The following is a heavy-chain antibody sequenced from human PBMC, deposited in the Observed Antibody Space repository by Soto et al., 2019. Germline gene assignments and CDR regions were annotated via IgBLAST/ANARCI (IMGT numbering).Heavy chain of an antibody. CDR3: ARAGYSSRWYAVYF. Sequence: ASVKFSCTSSGYTFTSYDINWVRQATGQGLEWMGWMNPNSGNTGYAQKFQGRVTMTRNTSISTAYMELSSLRSEDTAVYYCARAGYSSRWYAVYFWGQGNLVTVYS. CDR1: GYTFTSYD. D-gene: IGHD6-13*01. J-gene: IGHJ1*01. CDR2: MNPNSGNT. V-gene: IGHV1-8*01.